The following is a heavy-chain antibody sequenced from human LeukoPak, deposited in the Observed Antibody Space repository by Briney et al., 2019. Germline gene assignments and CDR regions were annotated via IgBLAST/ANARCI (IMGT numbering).Heavy chain of an antibody. J-gene: IGHJ2*01. V-gene: IGHV3-23*01. CDR1: GFTFSSYS. D-gene: IGHD1-14*01. Sequence: GGSLRLSCAASGFTFSSYSMNWVRQAPGKGLEWVSGIYGRGGTTYYADSVKGRFIVSRDNSKNSLSLQMNSLRAEDTAVYYCARVVGRNWYLDHWGRGTQVTVSS. CDR2: IYGRGGTT. CDR3: ARVVGRNWYLDH.